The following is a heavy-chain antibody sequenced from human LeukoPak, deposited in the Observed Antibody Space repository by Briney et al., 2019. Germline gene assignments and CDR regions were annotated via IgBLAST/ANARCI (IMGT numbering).Heavy chain of an antibody. CDR2: IYSGGST. J-gene: IGHJ6*02. D-gene: IGHD1-26*01. V-gene: IGHV3-53*01. CDR3: ARDRPRIVGATSYYYYYYGMDV. Sequence: PGGSLRLSCAASGFTVSSNYMSWVRQAPGKGLEWVSVIYSGGSTYYADSVKGRFTISRDNSKNTLYLQMNSLRAEDTAVYYCARDRPRIVGATSYYYYYYGMDVWGQGTTVTVSS. CDR1: GFTVSSNY.